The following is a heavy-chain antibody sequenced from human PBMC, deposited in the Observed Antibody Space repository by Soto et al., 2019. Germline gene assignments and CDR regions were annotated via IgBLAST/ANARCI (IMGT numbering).Heavy chain of an antibody. CDR3: ATIRVRGGPLRFED. V-gene: IGHV1-69*06. CDR1: GGLISKYP. J-gene: IGHJ4*01. Sequence: QVQLVQSGAEVRKPGSSVKVSCKTSGGLISKYPFNGLRQAPGQGLEWMGGVLHISGPTDYAQTFQGRLTITADRSTSTVYMELSRLRSDDTANYYCATIRVRGGPLRFEDGGQGMLISVSS. D-gene: IGHD5-12*01. CDR2: VLHISGPT.